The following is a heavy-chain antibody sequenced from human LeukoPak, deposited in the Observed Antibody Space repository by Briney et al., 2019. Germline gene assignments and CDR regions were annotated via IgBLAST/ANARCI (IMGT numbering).Heavy chain of an antibody. CDR2: INWNGGST. D-gene: IGHD6-13*01. Sequence: GGPLRLSCAASGFTFDDYGMSWVRQAPGKGLEWVSGINWNGGSTGYADSVKGRFTISRDNAKNSLYLQMNSLRAEDTALYHCARDREAAAGTYWFDPWGQGTLVTVSS. CDR1: GFTFDDYG. J-gene: IGHJ5*02. CDR3: ARDREAAAGTYWFDP. V-gene: IGHV3-20*01.